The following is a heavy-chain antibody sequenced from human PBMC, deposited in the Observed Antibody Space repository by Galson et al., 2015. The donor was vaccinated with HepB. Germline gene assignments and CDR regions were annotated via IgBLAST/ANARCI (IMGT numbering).Heavy chain of an antibody. CDR1: GGTFSSYA. V-gene: IGHV1-69*13. CDR2: IIPIFGTA. D-gene: IGHD6-13*01. J-gene: IGHJ5*02. Sequence: SVKVSCKASGGTFSSYAICWVRQAPGQGLEWMGGIIPIFGTANYAQKFQGRVTITADVSTSTAYMELSNLRSEDTAVYYCARAGYSSSWSPGDWFDPWGQGTLVTVSS. CDR3: ARAGYSSSWSPGDWFDP.